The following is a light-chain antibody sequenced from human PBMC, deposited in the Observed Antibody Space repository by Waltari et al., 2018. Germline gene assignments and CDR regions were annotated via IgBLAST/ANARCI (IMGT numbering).Light chain of an antibody. CDR3: QKYGSLPTT. CDR2: DAS. Sequence: EIVLTQSGTLSLSPGERATLSCRASQSVSRYLAWYQQKPGQAPRLLIYDASSRATGIPDRFSGSGSGTDFRLTISRLEPEDFAVYYCQKYGSLPTTFGQGTKVEIK. J-gene: IGKJ1*01. V-gene: IGKV3-20*01. CDR1: QSVSRY.